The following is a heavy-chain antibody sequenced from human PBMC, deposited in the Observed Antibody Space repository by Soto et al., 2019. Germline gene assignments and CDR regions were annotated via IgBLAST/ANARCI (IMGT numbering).Heavy chain of an antibody. V-gene: IGHV1-2*04. CDR3: ARDTAICGVVQAVRAGYYGMDV. CDR1: GYTXTGYY. D-gene: IGHD3-3*01. J-gene: IGHJ6*02. CDR2: INPNSGGT. Sequence: ASVKVSCKASGYTXTGYYMHWVRQAPGQGLEWMGWINPNSGGTNYAQKFQGWVTMTRDTSISTAYMELSRLRSDDTAVYYCARDTAICGVVQAVRAGYYGMDVWGQGTTVTVSS.